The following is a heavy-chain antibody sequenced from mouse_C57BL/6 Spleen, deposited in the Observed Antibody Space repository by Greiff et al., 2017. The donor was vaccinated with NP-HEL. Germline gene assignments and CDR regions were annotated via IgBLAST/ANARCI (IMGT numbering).Heavy chain of an antibody. CDR2: IYPRSGNT. V-gene: IGHV1-81*01. Sequence: QVQLQQSGAELARPGASVKLSCKASGYTFTSYGISWVKQRTGQGLEWIGEIYPRSGNTYYNEKFKGKATLTADKSSSTAYMELRSLTYEDSAVYFCARRYDYVWYFDVWGTGTTVTVSS. CDR1: GYTFTSYG. D-gene: IGHD2-4*01. CDR3: ARRYDYVWYFDV. J-gene: IGHJ1*03.